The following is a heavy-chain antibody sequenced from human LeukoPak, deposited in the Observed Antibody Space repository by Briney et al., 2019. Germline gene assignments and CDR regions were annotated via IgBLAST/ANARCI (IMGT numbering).Heavy chain of an antibody. CDR3: ARDTYYYDSSGYFFDY. CDR2: INPSGGST. Sequence: ASVKVSCKASGYTFTSYYMHWVRQAPGQGLEWMGIINPSGGSTSYAQKFQGRVTMTRDTSTSTVYMELSSLRSEDTAVYYRARDTYYYDSSGYFFDYWGQGTLVTVSS. D-gene: IGHD3-22*01. CDR1: GYTFTSYY. V-gene: IGHV1-46*03. J-gene: IGHJ4*02.